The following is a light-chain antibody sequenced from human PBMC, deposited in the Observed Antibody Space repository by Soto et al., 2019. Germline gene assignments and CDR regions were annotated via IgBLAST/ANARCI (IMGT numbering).Light chain of an antibody. V-gene: IGLV2-14*01. J-gene: IGLJ1*01. CDR3: SSYTSSGTPNYV. CDR1: SSDVGGYNY. CDR2: DVS. Sequence: QSVLTQPASVSGSPGQSITISCTGTSSDVGGYNYVSWYQQHPGKAPKLMIYDVSNLPLGVSNCFSGSKSGNTASLTISVLQAEDEADYYCSSYTSSGTPNYVFGTGTKVTVL.